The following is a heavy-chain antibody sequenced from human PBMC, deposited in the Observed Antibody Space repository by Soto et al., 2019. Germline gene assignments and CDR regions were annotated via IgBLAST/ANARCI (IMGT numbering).Heavy chain of an antibody. CDR3: ARAYEGDYFDY. CDR2: ISYDGSNK. D-gene: IGHD3-16*01. Sequence: QVQLVESGGGVVQPGRSLRLSCAASGFTCSSYAMHWVRQAPGKGLEWVAVISYDGSNKYYADSVKGRFTISRDNSKNTLSLQMNSLRAEDTAVYYCARAYEGDYFDYWGQGTLVTVS. J-gene: IGHJ4*02. CDR1: GFTCSSYA. V-gene: IGHV3-30-3*01.